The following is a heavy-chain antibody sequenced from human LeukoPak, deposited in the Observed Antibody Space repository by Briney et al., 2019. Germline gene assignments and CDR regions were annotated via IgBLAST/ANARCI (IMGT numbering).Heavy chain of an antibody. CDR3: AREGWDLNALDI. CDR2: ISSRSSNK. D-gene: IGHD1-26*01. Sequence: GGSLRLSCAASGFTFSNHYMSWIRQAPGKGLVWVSYISSRSSNKYYADSVRGRFTISRDNAKNSLYLQMDSLRVEDTAVYYCAREGWDLNALDIWGQGTMVTVSP. CDR1: GFTFSNHY. J-gene: IGHJ3*02. V-gene: IGHV3-11*04.